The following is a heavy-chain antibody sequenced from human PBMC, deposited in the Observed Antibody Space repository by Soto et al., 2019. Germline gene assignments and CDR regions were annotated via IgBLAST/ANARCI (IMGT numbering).Heavy chain of an antibody. J-gene: IGHJ4*01. CDR2: VDPVNSYT. CDR3: ARHLCSGGSCYSFFDY. D-gene: IGHD2-15*01. CDR1: GYSFTNYW. V-gene: IGHV5-10-1*01. Sequence: PGESLKISCKGSGYSFTNYWINWVRQMPGKGLEWMGKVDPVNSYTNYSPSFQGHVTISADKSISTAYLQWSSLKASDTAMYFCARHLCSGGSCYSFFDYWGQGTLVTVSS.